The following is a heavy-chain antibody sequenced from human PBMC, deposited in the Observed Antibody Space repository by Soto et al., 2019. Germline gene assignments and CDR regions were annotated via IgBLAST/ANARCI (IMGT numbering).Heavy chain of an antibody. J-gene: IGHJ4*02. CDR3: AKDRGYSYAPGDY. Sequence: GASPILSCAASGFTFSSYGMHWVRQAPGKGLEWVAVISYDGSNKYYADSVKGRFTISRDNSKNTLYLQMNSLRAEGTAVYYCAKDRGYSYAPGDYWGQGTLVSVSS. D-gene: IGHD5-18*01. V-gene: IGHV3-30*18. CDR1: GFTFSSYG. CDR2: ISYDGSNK.